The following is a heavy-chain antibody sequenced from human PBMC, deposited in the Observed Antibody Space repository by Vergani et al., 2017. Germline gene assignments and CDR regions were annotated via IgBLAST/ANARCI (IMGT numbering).Heavy chain of an antibody. CDR3: AGGKYYSGSTSHFRGRYFDV. CDR2: IYHSGST. Sequence: QVQLQESGPGLVKPSGTLSLTCAVSGGSISSSNWWSWVRQPPGKGLEWLGEIYHSGSTNYNPSLKSRVTISADTSKNQFSLRLTSVTAPDTAVYYCAGGKYYSGSTSHFRGRYFDVWGRGTLVTVPS. D-gene: IGHD3-10*01. J-gene: IGHJ2*01. CDR1: GGSISSSNW. V-gene: IGHV4-4*02.